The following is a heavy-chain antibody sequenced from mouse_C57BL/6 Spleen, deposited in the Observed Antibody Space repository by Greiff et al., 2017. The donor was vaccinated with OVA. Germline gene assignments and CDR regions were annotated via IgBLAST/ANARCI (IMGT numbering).Heavy chain of an antibody. Sequence: VQLQQSGPELVKPGASVKISCKASGYTFTDYYINWVKQRPGQGLEWIGWIFPGSGSTYYNEKFKGKATLTVDKSSSTAYMLLSSLTSEDSAVYFCARCGYYGSSRAWFAYWGQGTLVTVSA. CDR3: ARCGYYGSSRAWFAY. CDR1: GYTFTDYY. V-gene: IGHV1-75*01. CDR2: IFPGSGST. J-gene: IGHJ3*01. D-gene: IGHD1-1*01.